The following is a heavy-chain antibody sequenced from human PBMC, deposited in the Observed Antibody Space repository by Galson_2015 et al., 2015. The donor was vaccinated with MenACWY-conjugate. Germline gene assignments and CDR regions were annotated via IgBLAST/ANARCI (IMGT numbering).Heavy chain of an antibody. CDR2: IKQDGSER. Sequence: SLRLSCAASGFTFTNYWMNWVRQAPGKGLEWVANIKQDGSERSYVDSVKGRFTISRDNTRNSLYLQMNSLRAEDTAVYYCARVRYPDDGVDYWGQGTLVPVSS. J-gene: IGHJ4*02. D-gene: IGHD3-10*01. V-gene: IGHV3-7*03. CDR1: GFTFTNYW. CDR3: ARVRYPDDGVDY.